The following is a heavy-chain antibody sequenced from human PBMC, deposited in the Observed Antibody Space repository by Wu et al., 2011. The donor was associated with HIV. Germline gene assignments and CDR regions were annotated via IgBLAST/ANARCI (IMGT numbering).Heavy chain of an antibody. CDR2: INPKDGAT. J-gene: IGHJ4*02. CDR1: DTPSPAT. D-gene: IGHD2-2*01. CDR3: ARSFRSCSVTRCSPYYFDF. Sequence: QVQLGAGLGREVKKPGAVSEGLLARLLDTPSPATICTGCDRPLDKDLSGLGWINPKDGATKYARKFQGRVTMTRDTSISTAYMELSSLRSDDTAVFFCARSFRSCSVTRCSPYYFDFWGQGTLVTVSS. V-gene: IGHV1-2*02.